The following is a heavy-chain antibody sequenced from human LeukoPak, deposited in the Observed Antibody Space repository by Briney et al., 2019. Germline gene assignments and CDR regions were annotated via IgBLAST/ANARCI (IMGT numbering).Heavy chain of an antibody. J-gene: IGHJ5*02. Sequence: SETLSLTCAVYGGSFSGYYWSWIRQPPGKGLEWIGEINHSGSTNYNPSLKSRVTISVDTSKNQFSLKLSSVTAADTAVYYCASGSGKRRGWFDPWGQGTLVTVSS. V-gene: IGHV4-34*01. CDR2: INHSGST. CDR1: GGSFSGYY. CDR3: ASGSGKRRGWFDP. D-gene: IGHD1-1*01.